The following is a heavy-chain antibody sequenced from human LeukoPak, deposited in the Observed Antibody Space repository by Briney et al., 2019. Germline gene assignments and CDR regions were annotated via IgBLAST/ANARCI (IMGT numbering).Heavy chain of an antibody. CDR3: ARDRTDYEAFDI. J-gene: IGHJ3*02. Sequence: GGSLRLSCAASGFTFSSYAMHWVRQAPGKGLEWVAVISYDGSNKYYADSVKGRFTISRDNSKNTLYLQMNSLRAEDTAVYYCARDRTDYEAFDIWGQGTMVTVSS. CDR2: ISYDGSNK. V-gene: IGHV3-30-3*01. D-gene: IGHD4-17*01. CDR1: GFTFSSYA.